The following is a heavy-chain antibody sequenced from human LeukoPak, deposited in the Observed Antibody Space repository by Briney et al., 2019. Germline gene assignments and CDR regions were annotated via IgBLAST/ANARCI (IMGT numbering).Heavy chain of an antibody. CDR2: ISSNGGST. J-gene: IGHJ4*02. Sequence: GRSLRLSCAASGSTFSSYAMHWVRQAPGKGLEYVSAISSNGGSTYYADSVKGRFTISRDNSKNTLYLQMGSLRAEDMAVYYCARRRLGSNYFDYWGQGTLVTVSS. CDR3: ARRRLGSNYFDY. CDR1: GSTFSSYA. D-gene: IGHD3-10*01. V-gene: IGHV3-64*02.